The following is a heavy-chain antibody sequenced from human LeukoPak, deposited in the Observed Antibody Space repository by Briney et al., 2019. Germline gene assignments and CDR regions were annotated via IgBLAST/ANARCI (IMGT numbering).Heavy chain of an antibody. CDR3: AKGTNWGTKYNWFDP. V-gene: IGHV3-23*01. CDR2: ISGSGGST. D-gene: IGHD7-27*01. Sequence: GGSLRLSCAASGFTFSSYAMSWVRQAPGKGLEWVSAISGSGGSTYYADSVKGRFTISRDNSKNTLYLQMNSLRAEDTAVYYRAKGTNWGTKYNWFDPWGQGTLVTVSS. J-gene: IGHJ5*02. CDR1: GFTFSSYA.